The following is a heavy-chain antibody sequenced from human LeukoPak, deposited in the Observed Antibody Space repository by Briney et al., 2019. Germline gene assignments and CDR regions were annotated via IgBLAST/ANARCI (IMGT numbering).Heavy chain of an antibody. CDR3: ARAPYCSGVTCYRYFDR. CDR2: IYHSGST. D-gene: IGHD2-15*01. J-gene: IGHJ4*02. V-gene: IGHV4-4*02. Sequence: SETLSLTCAVSGGSISTTNWWSWVRQPPGKGLEWVGEIYHSGSTNDNPSLKSRVTVSVDKSKNQFSLKLTSVTAADTAIYYCARAPYCSGVTCYRYFDRRGQGTLVTVSS. CDR1: GGSISTTNW.